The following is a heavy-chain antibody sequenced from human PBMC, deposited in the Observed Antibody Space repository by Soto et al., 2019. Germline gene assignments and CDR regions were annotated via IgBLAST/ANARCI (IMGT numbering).Heavy chain of an antibody. CDR3: ARVWFGELLLDY. V-gene: IGHV4-31*03. CDR2: IYYSGST. Sequence: SETLSLTCTVSGGSLSSGAYHWSWIRQHPGKGLEWIGYIYYSGSTYYNPSLESRVTLSVDTSTKQFSLKLSSVTAADTAVYYCARVWFGELLLDYWGQGTLVTVSS. J-gene: IGHJ4*02. D-gene: IGHD3-10*01. CDR1: GGSLSSGAYH.